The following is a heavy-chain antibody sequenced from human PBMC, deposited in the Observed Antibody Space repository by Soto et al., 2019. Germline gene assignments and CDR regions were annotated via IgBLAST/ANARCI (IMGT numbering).Heavy chain of an antibody. CDR2: ILYGGSTK. Sequence: SLRLPCVPPAFNLNTYRIYCICQSSGKGLQWVAQILYGGSTKDYADSVRGRFTITRDNSKNMVYLEMDSLRVDDAAMYYCVGELVLMADYWVRGTLVTVCS. D-gene: IGHD2-8*01. J-gene: IGHJ4*02. CDR1: AFNLNTYR. CDR3: VGELVLMADY. V-gene: IGHV3-30*03.